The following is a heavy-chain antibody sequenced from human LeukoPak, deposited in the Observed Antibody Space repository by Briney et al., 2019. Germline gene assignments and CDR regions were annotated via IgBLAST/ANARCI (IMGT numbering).Heavy chain of an antibody. V-gene: IGHV3-48*01. D-gene: IGHD3-3*01. CDR2: ISSSSSTI. CDR3: AREYYDFWSGPQYLDY. CDR1: GFTFSSYS. Sequence: GRSLRLSCAASGFTFSSYSMNWVRQAPGKGLEWVSYISSSSSTIYYADSVKGRFTISRDNAKNSLYLQMNSLRAEDTAVYYCAREYYDFWSGPQYLDYWGQGTLVTVSS. J-gene: IGHJ4*02.